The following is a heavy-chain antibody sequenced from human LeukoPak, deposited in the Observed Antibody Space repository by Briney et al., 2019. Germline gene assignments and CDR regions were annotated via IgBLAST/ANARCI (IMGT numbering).Heavy chain of an antibody. CDR2: TIPILGIA. Sequence: ASVKVSCKAPGDTFGSYAISWVRQAPGQGLEWMGRTIPILGIAKYAQKFQGRLTITADTSTSTTYMELSSLRSEDTAIYYCASQLLLPFDYWGQGTLVTVSS. CDR1: GDTFGSYA. V-gene: IGHV1-69*04. CDR3: ASQLLLPFDY. D-gene: IGHD3-22*01. J-gene: IGHJ4*02.